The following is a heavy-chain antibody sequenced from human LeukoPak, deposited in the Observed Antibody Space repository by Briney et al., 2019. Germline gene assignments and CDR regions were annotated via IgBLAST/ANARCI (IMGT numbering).Heavy chain of an antibody. J-gene: IGHJ4*02. CDR2: ISSSSSYI. CDR3: ARESIMITFGGVIVRTAYFDY. CDR1: GFTFSSYS. V-gene: IGHV3-21*01. D-gene: IGHD3-16*02. Sequence: GGSLRLSCAASGFTFSSYSMNWVRQAPGKGLEWVSSISSSSSYIYYADSVKGRFTISRDNAKNSLYLQMNSLRAEDTAVYYCARESIMITFGGVIVRTAYFDYWGQGTLVTVSS.